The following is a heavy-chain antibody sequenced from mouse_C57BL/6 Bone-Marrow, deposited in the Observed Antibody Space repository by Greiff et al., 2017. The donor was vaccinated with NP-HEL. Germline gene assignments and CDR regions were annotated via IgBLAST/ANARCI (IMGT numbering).Heavy chain of an antibody. D-gene: IGHD3-3*01. J-gene: IGHJ3*01. CDR3: ARSRGRSPWFAY. CDR1: GYTFTSYG. Sequence: QVQLQQSGAELARPGASVKLSCKASGYTFTSYGISWVKQRTGQGLEWIGRIYPGDGDTNYNGKFKGKATLTADKSSSTAYMQLSSLTSEDSAVYVCARSRGRSPWFAYWGQGTLVTVSA. V-gene: IGHV1-81*01. CDR2: IYPGDGDT.